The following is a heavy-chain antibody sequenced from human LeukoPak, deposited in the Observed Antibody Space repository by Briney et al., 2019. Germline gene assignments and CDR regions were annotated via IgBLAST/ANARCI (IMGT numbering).Heavy chain of an antibody. CDR1: SGSFSGYY. V-gene: IGHV4-34*01. Sequence: SETLSLTCAVYSGSFSGYYWSWIRQPPGKGLEWIGEINHSGSTNYNPSLKSRVTISVDTSKNQFSLKLSSVTAADTAVYYCARAGYYYGSGSYLKYFQHWGQGTLVTVSS. CDR3: ARAGYYYGSGSYLKYFQH. D-gene: IGHD3-10*01. J-gene: IGHJ1*01. CDR2: INHSGST.